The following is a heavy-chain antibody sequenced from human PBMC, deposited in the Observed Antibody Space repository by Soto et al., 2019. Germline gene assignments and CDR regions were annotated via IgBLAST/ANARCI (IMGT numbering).Heavy chain of an antibody. Sequence: ASVKVSCKASGYTFTSYGISWVRQAPGQGLEWMGWISAYNGNTNYAQKLQGRVTMTTDTSTRTAYMELRSLRSDDTAVYYCARLYKYYDILTGYVLYYFAYRGQGTLVTVSS. V-gene: IGHV1-18*01. CDR2: ISAYNGNT. CDR3: ARLYKYYDILTGYVLYYFAY. J-gene: IGHJ4*02. CDR1: GYTFTSYG. D-gene: IGHD3-9*01.